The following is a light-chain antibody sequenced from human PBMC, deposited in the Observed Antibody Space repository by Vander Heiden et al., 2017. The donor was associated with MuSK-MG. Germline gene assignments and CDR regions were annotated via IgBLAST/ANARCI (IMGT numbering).Light chain of an antibody. CDR2: AAS. J-gene: IGKJ1*01. CDR1: QSITNS. V-gene: IGKV1-39*01. Sequence: DIQMTQSPSSLSASVGDRVTITCRASQSITNSLNWYQHKPGKAPNLLIYAASTLQSGVPSRFSGSGSGTDFTLTISRLQPEDFASYYCQQSHSFPRTFGQGTKVDIK. CDR3: QQSHSFPRT.